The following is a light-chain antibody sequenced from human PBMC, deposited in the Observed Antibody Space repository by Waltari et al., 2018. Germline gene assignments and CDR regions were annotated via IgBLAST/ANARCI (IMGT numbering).Light chain of an antibody. CDR1: SRHVGGYNY. J-gene: IGLJ2*01. CDR3: SSYTSSSTLDVV. Sequence: QSALTQPASVSGSPGTSITIPCTGTSRHVGGYNYVSWSQQHPGKAPKLMLYEVSHVPSGVSNRVSGSKSGNTASLTISWLQAEDEADYYCSSYTSSSTLDVVFGGGTKLTVL. CDR2: EVS. V-gene: IGLV2-14*01.